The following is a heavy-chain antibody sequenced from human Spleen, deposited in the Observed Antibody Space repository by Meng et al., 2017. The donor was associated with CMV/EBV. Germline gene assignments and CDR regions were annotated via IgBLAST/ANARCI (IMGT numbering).Heavy chain of an antibody. Sequence: SGFSVSSDYRSWVRQAPEKGLEWVSIIYRSGTTYYADSVKGRFTISRDNSKNTLYVQMNRLTTEDTAVYYCARDEGNLWFGKLDSWGQGALVTVSS. J-gene: IGHJ4*02. D-gene: IGHD3-10*01. CDR3: ARDEGNLWFGKLDS. CDR1: GFSVSSDY. CDR2: IYRSGTT. V-gene: IGHV3-66*02.